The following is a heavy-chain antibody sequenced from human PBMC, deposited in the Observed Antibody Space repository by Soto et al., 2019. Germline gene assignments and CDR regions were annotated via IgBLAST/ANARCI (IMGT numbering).Heavy chain of an antibody. CDR3: ARVAGAKFDF. Sequence: SETLSLTCTVSGGSIPTYYWSWIRQPAGKGLEWIGRIYHTGYTNPNSSLKSRLTMSVDTSKNQFFLRLSSVTAADTAVYYCARVAGAKFDFWGQGILVTVSS. CDR1: GGSIPTYY. CDR2: IYHTGYT. V-gene: IGHV4-4*07. J-gene: IGHJ4*02. D-gene: IGHD6-19*01.